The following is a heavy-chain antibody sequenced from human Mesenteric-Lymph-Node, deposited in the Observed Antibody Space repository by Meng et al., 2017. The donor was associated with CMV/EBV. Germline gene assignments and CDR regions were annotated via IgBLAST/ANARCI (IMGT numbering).Heavy chain of an antibody. CDR3: ARGDNSFGDHGGYFDY. V-gene: IGHV4-34*01. Sequence: YGGSFSAYSWSWIRQPPGKGLEWIGEISHSGSTNYDPSLKSRVTISMDTSKNQFSLKLSSVTAADTAVYYCARGDNSFGDHGGYFDYWGQGSLVTVSS. CDR2: ISHSGST. D-gene: IGHD4-17*01. CDR1: GGSFSAYS. J-gene: IGHJ4*02.